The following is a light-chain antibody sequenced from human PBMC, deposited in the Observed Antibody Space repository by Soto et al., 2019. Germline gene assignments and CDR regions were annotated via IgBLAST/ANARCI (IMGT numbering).Light chain of an antibody. CDR2: AAS. CDR1: QTITNY. V-gene: IGKV1-39*01. CDR3: QQNDSSPWT. Sequence: DIQMTQSPSSLSASVGDRVTITCRASQTITNYLNWYQQKPGKAPKLLIYAASTLLSGVPSMFTGGGSGTDFTLPIDSLQPEDFATYFCQQNDSSPWTFGQGTKVEI. J-gene: IGKJ1*01.